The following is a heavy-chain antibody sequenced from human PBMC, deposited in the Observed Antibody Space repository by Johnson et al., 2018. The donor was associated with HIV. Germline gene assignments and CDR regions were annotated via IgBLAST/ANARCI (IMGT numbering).Heavy chain of an antibody. Sequence: VQLVESGGGLVQPGGSLRLSCAASGFTFSSYWMHWVRQAPGKGLVWVSAISGSGGSTYYADSVKGRFTLPRDNTKNTRYLQMNSLRAEDTPVYYCARDPPIDASRLTGDFGAFDICGQGTLVTVSS. CDR3: ARDPPIDASRLTGDFGAFDI. J-gene: IGHJ3*02. D-gene: IGHD7-27*01. CDR2: ISGSGGST. V-gene: IGHV3-23*04. CDR1: GFTFSSYW.